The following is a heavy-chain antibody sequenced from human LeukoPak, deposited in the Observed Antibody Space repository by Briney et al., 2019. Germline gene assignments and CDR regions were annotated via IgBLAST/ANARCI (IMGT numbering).Heavy chain of an antibody. J-gene: IGHJ6*03. Sequence: GGSLRLSCAASGFTSSNYWMSWVRQAPGKGLEWVANIKQDGGEKYYVDSVKGRFTTSRDNAKNSLCLQMNSLRAEDTAVYYCARDEELAGDYYYYMDVWGKGTTVTVSS. D-gene: IGHD6-19*01. V-gene: IGHV3-7*01. CDR2: IKQDGGEK. CDR1: GFTSSNYW. CDR3: ARDEELAGDYYYYMDV.